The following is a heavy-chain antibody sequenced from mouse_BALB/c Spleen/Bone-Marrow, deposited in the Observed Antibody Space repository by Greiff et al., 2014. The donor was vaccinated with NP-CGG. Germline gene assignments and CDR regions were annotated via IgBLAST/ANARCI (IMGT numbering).Heavy chain of an antibody. CDR3: ARSGERYGAMDY. CDR1: GFTFSDFY. CDR2: ISNGGTYA. V-gene: IGHV5-4*02. D-gene: IGHD1-1*02. Sequence: EVKLMESGGGFVKPGGSLKLSCAASGFTFSDFYMFWFRQTPEKRLEWVATISNGGTYAYYPDSVKGRFTISRDNAKNNLHLQMSSLESEDTAMYYCARSGERYGAMDYWGQGTSVTVTS. J-gene: IGHJ4*01.